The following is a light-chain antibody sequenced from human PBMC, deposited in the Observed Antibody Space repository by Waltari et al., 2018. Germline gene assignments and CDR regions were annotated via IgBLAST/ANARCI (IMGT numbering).Light chain of an antibody. CDR2: AAS. V-gene: IGKV1-39*01. J-gene: IGKJ2*01. CDR1: QSISTY. CDR3: QQSYSTPRT. Sequence: DIQMTQSPSSLSTSVVDRVTITCRASQSISTYLNWYQQTPGKAPKLLIYAASSLQSGVPSRFSGSGSGTDFTLTISSLQPEDFVTYYCQQSYSTPRTFGQGTRLEIK.